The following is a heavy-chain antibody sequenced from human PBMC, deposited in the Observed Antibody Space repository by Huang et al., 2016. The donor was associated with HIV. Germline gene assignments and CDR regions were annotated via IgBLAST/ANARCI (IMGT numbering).Heavy chain of an antibody. CDR3: ARDPRIQSWLNFFDY. CDR2: INMDGGST. J-gene: IGHJ4*02. D-gene: IGHD3-22*01. CDR1: GFSISSYW. V-gene: IGHV3-74*01. Sequence: EVQLVESGGGLVQPGGSLRLSCAASGFSISSYWMHWVRQAPGKGLVGVSRINMDGGSTSYADSVKGHFTISRDNAKNTLYLQMNSLRAEDTAVYYCARDPRIQSWLNFFDYWGQGTLVSVSS.